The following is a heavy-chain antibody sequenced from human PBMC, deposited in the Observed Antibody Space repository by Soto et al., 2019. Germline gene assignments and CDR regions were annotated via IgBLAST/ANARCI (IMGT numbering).Heavy chain of an antibody. Sequence: QVQLVQSGAEMKKPGSSVKVSCQSSGGTFNTYAMNWVRQSPGHGPEWMGDISPMFGAANYAPKFQGRVTSTADESTGTSYMQSTSLTSEDTALYFCAREVQVHTPAFVYWGQGTLVTVSS. V-gene: IGHV1-69*19. CDR2: ISPMFGAA. CDR1: GGTFNTYA. D-gene: IGHD3-10*01. J-gene: IGHJ4*02. CDR3: AREVQVHTPAFVY.